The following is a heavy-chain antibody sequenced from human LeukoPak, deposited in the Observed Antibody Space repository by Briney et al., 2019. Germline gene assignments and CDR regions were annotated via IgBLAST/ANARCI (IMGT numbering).Heavy chain of an antibody. V-gene: IGHV1-8*01. J-gene: IGHJ3*02. CDR1: GYTFTSYD. CDR3: ARVGIRVGEDAFDI. CDR2: MNPNSGNT. Sequence: ASVKVSCKASGYTFTSYDINWVRQATGQGLEWMGWMNPNSGNTGYAQKFQGRVTMTRNTSISTAYMELSSLRSEDTAVYYCARVGIRVGEDAFDIWGQGTMVTVSS. D-gene: IGHD3-3*01.